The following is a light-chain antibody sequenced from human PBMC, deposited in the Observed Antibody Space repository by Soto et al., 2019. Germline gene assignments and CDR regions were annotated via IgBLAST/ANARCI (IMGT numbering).Light chain of an antibody. CDR1: QSVLYSSNNKNY. CDR3: QKYYSPPR. J-gene: IGKJ4*02. V-gene: IGKV4-1*01. Sequence: DIVMTQSPDSLAVSLGERVTINCKSSQSVLYSSNNKNYLAWYQQKPGQPPKLLIYWASTRESGVPDRFSGSGSGKDFTPTISSLQAEDVAVFYCQKYYSPPRFGGGTKVEIK. CDR2: WAS.